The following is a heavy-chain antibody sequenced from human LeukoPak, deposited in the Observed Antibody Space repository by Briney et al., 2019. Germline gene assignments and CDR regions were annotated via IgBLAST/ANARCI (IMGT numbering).Heavy chain of an antibody. CDR2: IRYDGSNK. CDR1: GFTFSSYG. CDR3: ARDRQRRSRSCAAYYYYMDV. Sequence: PGGSLRLSCAASGFTFSSYGMHWVRQAPGKGLEWVAFIRYDGSNKYYADSVKGRFTISRDNSKNTLYLQMNRLRAEDTPVYYCARDRQRRSRSCAAYYYYMDVWGKGTTVTVSS. J-gene: IGHJ6*03. D-gene: IGHD6-13*01. V-gene: IGHV3-30*02.